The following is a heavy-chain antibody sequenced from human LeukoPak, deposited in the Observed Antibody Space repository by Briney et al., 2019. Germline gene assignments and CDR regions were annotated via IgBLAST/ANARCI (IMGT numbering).Heavy chain of an antibody. J-gene: IGHJ6*03. V-gene: IGHV4-61*02. D-gene: IGHD2-2*02. CDR3: ARDVTYCSSTSCYTSTYYYYYMDV. Sequence: SETLSLTCTVSGGSISSGSYYWSWIRQPAGKGLEWIGRIYTSGSTNYNPSLKSRVTISVDTSKNQFSLKLSSVTAADTAVYYCARDVTYCSSTSCYTSTYYYYYMDVWGKRTTVTVSS. CDR2: IYTSGST. CDR1: GGSISSGSYY.